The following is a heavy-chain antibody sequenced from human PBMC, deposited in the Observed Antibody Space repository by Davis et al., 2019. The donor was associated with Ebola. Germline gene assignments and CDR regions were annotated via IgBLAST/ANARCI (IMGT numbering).Heavy chain of an antibody. CDR3: ARQSIAARYYGMDV. CDR2: IYYSGST. D-gene: IGHD6-6*01. CDR1: GGSISSSSYY. V-gene: IGHV4-39*01. Sequence: SETLSLTCTVSGGSISSSSYYWGWIRQPPGKGLEWIGSIYYSGSTYYNPSLKSRVTISVDTSKNQFSLQLSSVTAADTAVYYCARQSIAARYYGMDVWGQGTTVTVSS. J-gene: IGHJ6*02.